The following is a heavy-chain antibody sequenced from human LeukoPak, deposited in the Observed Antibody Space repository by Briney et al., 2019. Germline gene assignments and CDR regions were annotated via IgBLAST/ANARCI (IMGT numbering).Heavy chain of an antibody. V-gene: IGHV1-69*04. CDR3: ARVSLGIYYFDY. J-gene: IGHJ4*02. CDR2: IIPILGIA. Sequence: SVKVSCKASGGTFSSYAISWVRQAPGQGLEWMGRIIPILGIANYAQKFQGRVTITADKSTSTAYMELSSLRSEDTAVYYCARVSLGIYYFDYWGQGTLVTASS. D-gene: IGHD7-27*01. CDR1: GGTFSSYA.